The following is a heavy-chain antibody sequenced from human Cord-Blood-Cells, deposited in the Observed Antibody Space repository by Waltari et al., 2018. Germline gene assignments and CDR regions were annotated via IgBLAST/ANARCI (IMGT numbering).Heavy chain of an antibody. V-gene: IGHV4-34*01. CDR3: AGQLLPGY. CDR1: GGSFSGYY. Sequence: VQLQQWGAGLLKPSETLFLTCAAYGGSFSGYYWSWIRQPPGKGLEWIGEINHSGSTNYNPSLKSRVTISVDTSKNQFSLKLSSVTAADTAVYYCAGQLLPGYWGQGTLVTVSS. CDR2: INHSGST. J-gene: IGHJ4*02. D-gene: IGHD2-2*01.